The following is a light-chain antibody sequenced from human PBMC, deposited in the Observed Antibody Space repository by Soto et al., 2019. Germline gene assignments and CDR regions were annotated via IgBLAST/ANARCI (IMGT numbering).Light chain of an antibody. CDR3: QQYKIWPLT. CDR2: DTS. Sequence: VVMTQSPATLSVSPGDGATLSCRASQSVHNNLAWYQQKPGQAPRLLIFDTSTRATDIPVRFTGGGSGTEFTLTISSLQSEDSAVYYCQQYKIWPLTFGGGTKVEIK. CDR1: QSVHNN. V-gene: IGKV3-15*01. J-gene: IGKJ4*01.